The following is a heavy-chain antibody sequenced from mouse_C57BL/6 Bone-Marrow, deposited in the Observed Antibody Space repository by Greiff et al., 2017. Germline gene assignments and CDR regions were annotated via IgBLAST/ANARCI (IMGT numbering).Heavy chain of an antibody. CDR3: ARPRDGYFYFDY. CDR1: GIDFSRYW. Sequence: DVKLVESGGGLVQPGGSLKLSCAASGIDFSRYWMSWVRRAPGKGLEWIGEINPDSSTINYAPSLKDKFIISRDNAKNTLYLQMSKVRSEDTALYYCARPRDGYFYFDYWGQGTTLTVSS. D-gene: IGHD2-3*01. CDR2: INPDSSTI. V-gene: IGHV4-1*01. J-gene: IGHJ2*01.